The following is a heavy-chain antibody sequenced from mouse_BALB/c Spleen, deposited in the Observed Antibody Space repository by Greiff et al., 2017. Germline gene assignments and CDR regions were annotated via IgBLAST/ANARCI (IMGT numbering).Heavy chain of an antibody. D-gene: IGHD2-2*01. CDR1: GYAFSSSW. Sequence: QVQLKESGPELVKPGASVKISCKASGYAFSSSWMNWVKQRPGQGLEWIGRIYPGDGDTNYNGKFKGKATLTADKSSSTAYMQLSSLTSVDSAVYFCASWLPHAMDYWGQGTSVTVSS. CDR3: ASWLPHAMDY. CDR2: IYPGDGDT. J-gene: IGHJ4*01. V-gene: IGHV1-82*01.